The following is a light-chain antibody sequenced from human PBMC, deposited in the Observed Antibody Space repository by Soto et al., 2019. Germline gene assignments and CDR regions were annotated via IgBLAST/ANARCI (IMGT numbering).Light chain of an antibody. CDR1: RSVSTRS. Sequence: EIVLTQSPGTLSLPPGGRARLAFMASRSVSTRSLAWYQQKPGQAPRLLISGASSRAADIPDRFSGSGSGTDFTLTINRLEPEDFAVYYCQQYDSSPRTFGQGTKVDIK. V-gene: IGKV3-20*01. CDR3: QQYDSSPRT. CDR2: GAS. J-gene: IGKJ1*01.